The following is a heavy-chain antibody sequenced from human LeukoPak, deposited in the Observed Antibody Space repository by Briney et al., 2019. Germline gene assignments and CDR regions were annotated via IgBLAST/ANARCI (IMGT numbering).Heavy chain of an antibody. CDR3: AVPPATQYYFDY. V-gene: IGHV1-69*01. J-gene: IGHJ4*02. D-gene: IGHD1-26*01. CDR1: GGTFTSYA. CDR2: IIPIFCTA. Sequence: GASVKVSCKASGGTFTSYAISWVRHAPGQGLGWVGGIIPIFCTANYAQKFQGRVTITADESTSTAYMELSSMRSEDTAVYYCAVPPATQYYFDYWGQGTLVTVSS.